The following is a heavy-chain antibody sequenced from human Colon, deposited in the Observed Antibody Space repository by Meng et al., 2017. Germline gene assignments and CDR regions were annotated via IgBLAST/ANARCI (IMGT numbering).Heavy chain of an antibody. CDR2: IYYSGST. Sequence: SETLSLTCSVSGGSISSNTYYWGGIRQPPGKGREWIGSIYYSGSTYYNPSLKSRVTISVDTSKNQFSLKLTSVTAADTAVYYCARAGMSFDIWGQGTMVTVSS. CDR3: ARAGMSFDI. V-gene: IGHV4-39*07. CDR1: GGSISSNTYY. J-gene: IGHJ3*02.